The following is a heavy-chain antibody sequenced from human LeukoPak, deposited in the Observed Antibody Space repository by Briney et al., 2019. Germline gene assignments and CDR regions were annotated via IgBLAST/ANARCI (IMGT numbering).Heavy chain of an antibody. Sequence: VASVKVSCKASGYTFTGYFIHWVRQAPGQGLEWMGWINPNSGGTNYAQKFQGRVTMTRDTSISTAYMELSRLRSDDTAVYYCARAKQLVRIDYWGQGTLVTVSS. CDR1: GYTFTGYF. CDR2: INPNSGGT. J-gene: IGHJ4*02. CDR3: ARAKQLVRIDY. D-gene: IGHD6-6*01. V-gene: IGHV1-2*02.